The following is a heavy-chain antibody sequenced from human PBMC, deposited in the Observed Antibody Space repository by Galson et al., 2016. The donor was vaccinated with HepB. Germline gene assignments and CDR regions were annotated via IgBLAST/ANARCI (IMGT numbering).Heavy chain of an antibody. CDR1: GFTFSGSA. D-gene: IGHD1-26*01. CDR2: IRSKANSYAT. V-gene: IGHV3-73*01. CDR3: TRSLSRVAAWFDP. Sequence: SLRLSCAASGFTFSGSAMHWVRQASGKGLEWVGRIRSKANSYATAYAASVKGRFTISRDDSKNTAYLQMNGLKTEDTAVYYCTRSLSRVAAWFDPWGQGTLVTVSS. J-gene: IGHJ5*02.